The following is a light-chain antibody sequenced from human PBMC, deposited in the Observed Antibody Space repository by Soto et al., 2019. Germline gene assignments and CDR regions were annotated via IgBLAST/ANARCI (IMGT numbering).Light chain of an antibody. J-gene: IGLJ1*01. Sequence: QSALTQPASVSGSPGQSITISCTGTSSDVGGYNYVSWYQHHPGKAPKLMIFDVSNRPSGVSNRVSGSKSGNTASLTISGLQPEDEADYYCSSYTTSNTRQIVFGTGTQLTVL. CDR3: SSYTTSNTRQIV. CDR1: SSDVGGYNY. V-gene: IGLV2-14*03. CDR2: DVS.